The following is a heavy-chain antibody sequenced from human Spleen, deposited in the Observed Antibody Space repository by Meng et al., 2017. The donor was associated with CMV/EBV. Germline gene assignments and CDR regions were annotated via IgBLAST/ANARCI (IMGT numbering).Heavy chain of an antibody. V-gene: IGHV1-18*01. CDR2: ISAYNGNT. J-gene: IGHJ6*02. CDR1: GYTFTSYG. CDR3: ARFSLSSYVPAASYYGMDV. Sequence: ASVKVSCKASGYTFTSYGISWVRQAPGQGLEWMGWISAYNGNTNYAQKLQGRVTMTTDTSTSTAYMELSSLRSEDTAVYYCARFSLSSYVPAASYYGMDVWGQGTTVTVSS. D-gene: IGHD2-2*01.